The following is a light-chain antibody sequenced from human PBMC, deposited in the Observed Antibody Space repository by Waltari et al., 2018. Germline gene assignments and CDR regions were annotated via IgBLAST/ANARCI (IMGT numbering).Light chain of an antibody. CDR2: WAS. CDR3: QQRSNWPLT. Sequence: DIVMTQSPDSLAVSLGERATINCKSSQSVLYSSNNLNYLAWYQQKPGQPPKLLIYWASTRESGVPDRFSGSGSGTDFTLTISSLEPEDFAVYYCQQRSNWPLTFGGGTKVEI. J-gene: IGKJ4*01. V-gene: IGKV4-1*01. CDR1: QSVLYSSNNLNY.